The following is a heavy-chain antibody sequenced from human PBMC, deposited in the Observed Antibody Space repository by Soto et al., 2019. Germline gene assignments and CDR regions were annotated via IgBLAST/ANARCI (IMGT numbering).Heavy chain of an antibody. V-gene: IGHV3-7*01. D-gene: IGHD6-25*01. Sequence: EVQLVESGGGLVPPGGSLRLYCAGAGFTFSSYWMSWVRQAPGKGLEWVANIKQDGSEKYYVDSVNGRFTISRDNAKNSLYLQMHSLRVADTAVYYCAREKRANGYFDYWGQGTLVAVSP. CDR2: IKQDGSEK. J-gene: IGHJ4*02. CDR3: AREKRANGYFDY. CDR1: GFTFSSYW.